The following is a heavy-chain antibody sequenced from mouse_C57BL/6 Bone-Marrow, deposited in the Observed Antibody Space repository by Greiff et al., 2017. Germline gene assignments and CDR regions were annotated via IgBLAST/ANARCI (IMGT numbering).Heavy chain of an antibody. D-gene: IGHD3-1*01. CDR3: ARVNGLGAY. CDR1: GYAFSSSW. V-gene: IGHV1-82*01. J-gene: IGHJ3*01. Sequence: QVQLQQSGPELVKPGASVKISCKASGYAFSSSWMNWVKQRPGQGLEWIGRIYPGDGDTNYNGKFKGKATLTADKSSSTAYMQLSSLTSEDSAVYFCARVNGLGAYWGQGTLVTVSA. CDR2: IYPGDGDT.